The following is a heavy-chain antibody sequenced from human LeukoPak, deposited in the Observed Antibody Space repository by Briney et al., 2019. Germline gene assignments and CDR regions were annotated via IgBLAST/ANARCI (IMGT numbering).Heavy chain of an antibody. J-gene: IGHJ4*02. Sequence: GGSLRLSCAASGFTFSSYGMHWVRQAPGKGLEWVAFIRYDGSNKYYADSVKGRFTISRDNSKNTLYLQMNSLRAEDTAVYYCAKDGPGFWTVPAAHFDYWAREPWSPSPQ. CDR1: GFTFSSYG. CDR3: AKDGPGFWTVPAAHFDY. V-gene: IGHV3-30*02. CDR2: IRYDGSNK. D-gene: IGHD2-2*01.